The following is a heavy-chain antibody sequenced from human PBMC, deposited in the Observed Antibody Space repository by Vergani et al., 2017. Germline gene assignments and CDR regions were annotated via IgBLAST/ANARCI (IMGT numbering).Heavy chain of an antibody. Sequence: EVQLVESGGGLVKSGGSLRLSCAASGFTFSNAWMSWVRQAPGKGLVWVGRIKSETDGEKTDYPAPVKVRFTISGDDSKNTLYLQMNIRKTEDTAVYYCPRGRGDYSGVSCYSDYYYYGMDVWGQGTTVTVSS. D-gene: IGHD2-15*01. CDR1: GFTFSNAW. CDR2: IKSETDGEKT. J-gene: IGHJ6*02. CDR3: PRGRGDYSGVSCYSDYYYYGMDV. V-gene: IGHV3-15*01.